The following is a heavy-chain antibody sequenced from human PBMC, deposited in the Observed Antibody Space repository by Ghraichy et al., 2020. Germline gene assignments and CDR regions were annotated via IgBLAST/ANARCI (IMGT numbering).Heavy chain of an antibody. CDR2: TRNKANNYTT. V-gene: IGHV3-72*01. Sequence: GGSLRLSCAASGFTFSDHYMDWVRQAPGKGLEWVVRTRNKANNYTTEYAASVKGRFTISRDDSKNSLYLQMNSLKTEDTAMYYCARGGTFYYGSGSPFLDYWGQGTLVTVSS. J-gene: IGHJ4*02. D-gene: IGHD3-10*01. CDR3: ARGGTFYYGSGSPFLDY. CDR1: GFTFSDHY.